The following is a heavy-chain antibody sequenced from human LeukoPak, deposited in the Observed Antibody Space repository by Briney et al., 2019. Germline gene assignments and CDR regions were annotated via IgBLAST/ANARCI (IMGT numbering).Heavy chain of an antibody. CDR3: ARDYGDLPARVPYFDY. D-gene: IGHD4-17*01. V-gene: IGHV3-48*02. J-gene: IGHJ4*02. CDR1: GFTFSSYG. CDR2: ISSSSSMI. Sequence: GGSLTLSCAASGFTFSSYGMHWVRQAPGKGLEWVSYISSSSSMIYYADSVKGRFTISRDNAKNSLYLQTKSLRDEDTAIYYCARDYGDLPARVPYFDYWGQGTLVTVSS.